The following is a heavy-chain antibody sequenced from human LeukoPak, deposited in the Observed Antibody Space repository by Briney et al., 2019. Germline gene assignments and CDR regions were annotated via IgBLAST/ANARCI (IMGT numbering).Heavy chain of an antibody. CDR2: ISYDGSHK. V-gene: IGHV3-30-3*01. CDR1: AFTFSTHA. Sequence: GGSLRLSCAASAFTFSTHAMNWVRQAPGKGLEWVAVISYDGSHKYYADSVKGRFTISRDNSKNTLYLQLSSLRAEDTAVYYCARGLVGATYFDYWGQGTLVTVSS. CDR3: ARGLVGATYFDY. J-gene: IGHJ4*02. D-gene: IGHD1-26*01.